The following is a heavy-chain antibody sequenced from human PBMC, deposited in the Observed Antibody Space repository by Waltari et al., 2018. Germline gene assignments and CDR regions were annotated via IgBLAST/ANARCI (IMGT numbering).Heavy chain of an antibody. J-gene: IGHJ4*02. CDR1: GGSVSSSTYY. Sequence: QLQLQESGPGLVKPSETLSLTCTVPGGSVSSSTYYWGWLRQPPGKGLEWIGSIYYGGSTYYNPSLKSRVTISVDTSKNQFSLRLSSVTAADTAVYYCAREGFPYWGQGTLVTVSS. V-gene: IGHV4-39*07. CDR2: IYYGGST. CDR3: AREGFPY.